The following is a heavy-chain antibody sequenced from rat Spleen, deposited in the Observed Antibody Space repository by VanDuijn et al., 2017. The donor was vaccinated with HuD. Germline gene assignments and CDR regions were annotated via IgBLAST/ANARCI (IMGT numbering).Heavy chain of an antibody. CDR2: ISKTGGNT. CDR3: TSAWTSMDA. CDR1: GFTFNNYW. D-gene: IGHD4-2*01. V-gene: IGHV5-31*01. Sequence: EVQLVESGGGLVQPGRSLKLSCVTSGFTFNNYWMTWIRQAPGKGLEWVASISKTGGNTYYPDSVKGRFTISRDNAKSTLYLQMNSLRSEDTATYYCTSAWTSMDAWGQGAPVTVSS. J-gene: IGHJ4*01.